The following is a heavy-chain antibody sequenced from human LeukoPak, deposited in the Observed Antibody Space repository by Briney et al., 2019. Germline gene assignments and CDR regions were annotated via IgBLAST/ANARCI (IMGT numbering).Heavy chain of an antibody. CDR3: ARILVGPNSLPDY. CDR1: GFTFSDYY. V-gene: IGHV3-66*01. CDR2: IYSGGST. J-gene: IGHJ4*02. Sequence: GGSLRLSCAASGFTFSDYYMDWVRKAPGKGLEWVSVIYSGGSTYYADSVKGRFTISRDNSKNTLYLQMNSLRAEDTAVYYCARILVGPNSLPDYWGQGTLVTVSS. D-gene: IGHD2-21*01.